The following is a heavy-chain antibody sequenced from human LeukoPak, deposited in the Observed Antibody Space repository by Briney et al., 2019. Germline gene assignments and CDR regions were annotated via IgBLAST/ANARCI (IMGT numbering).Heavy chain of an antibody. D-gene: IGHD3-9*01. Sequence: GGSLRLSCAASGYTFTSYAMHWVRQAPGQRLEWMGWINAGNGNTKYSQKFQGRVTITRDTSASTAYMELSSLRSEDTAVYYCARTLYDILTGYYNPTPLDYWGQGTLVTVSS. CDR2: INAGNGNT. CDR1: GYTFTSYA. J-gene: IGHJ4*02. CDR3: ARTLYDILTGYYNPTPLDY. V-gene: IGHV1-3*01.